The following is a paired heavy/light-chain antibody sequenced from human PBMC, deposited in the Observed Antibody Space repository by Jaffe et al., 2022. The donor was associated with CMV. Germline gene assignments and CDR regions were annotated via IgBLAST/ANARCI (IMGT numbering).Light chain of an antibody. CDR1: QSVRNSY. CDR2: GAS. J-gene: IGKJ1*01. V-gene: IGKV3-20*01. CDR3: QQYGSAPET. Sequence: EIVLTQSPGTLSLSPGERATLSCRASQSVRNSYLFWYQQKRGQTPRLLIYGASSRATGIPDRFSASGSGTDFTLTISRLEAEDFAVYYCQQYGSAPETFGQGTKVEIK.
Heavy chain of an antibody. V-gene: IGHV3-66*01. CDR2: IYSGGNT. Sequence: EVQLVESGGDLVQPGGSLRLSCAASGFTVSNNYMSWVRQAPGKGLEWVSVIYSGGNTYYADSVKGRFTVSRDNSKNTVYLQMNSLRGEDTAVYHCTTGLVAGTKYWGQGTLVTVSS. D-gene: IGHD6-19*01. CDR3: TTGLVAGTKY. J-gene: IGHJ4*02. CDR1: GFTVSNNY.